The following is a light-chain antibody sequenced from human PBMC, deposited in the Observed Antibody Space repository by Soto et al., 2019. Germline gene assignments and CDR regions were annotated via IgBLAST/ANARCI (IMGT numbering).Light chain of an antibody. Sequence: QSALAQPASLSWSPGQSVTISCTEPRSDIGDSNFISWYQHSPGKAPRLLIYEVNNRPSGVSRRFSGSKAGNTASLTISGLLDDDEADYFCASFRSGTILVFGSGTKVTVL. CDR3: ASFRSGTILV. J-gene: IGLJ1*01. CDR1: RSDIGDSNF. CDR2: EVN. V-gene: IGLV2-14*01.